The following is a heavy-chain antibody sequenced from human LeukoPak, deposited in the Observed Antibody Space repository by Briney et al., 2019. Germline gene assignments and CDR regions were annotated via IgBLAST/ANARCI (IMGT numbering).Heavy chain of an antibody. CDR1: GYTFTSYY. J-gene: IGHJ4*02. Sequence: ASVKVSCKASGYTFTSYYMHWVRQAPGQGLEWRGWINPNSGGTNYAQKFQGRVTMTRDTSISTAYMELSRLRSDDTAVYYCASAYAGSSTSPFDYWGQGTLVTVSS. D-gene: IGHD2-2*01. CDR2: INPNSGGT. V-gene: IGHV1-2*02. CDR3: ASAYAGSSTSPFDY.